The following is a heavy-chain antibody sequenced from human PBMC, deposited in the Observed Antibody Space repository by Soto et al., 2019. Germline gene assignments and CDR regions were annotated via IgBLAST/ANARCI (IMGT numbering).Heavy chain of an antibody. CDR3: ARAESRGDYYYGMDV. V-gene: IGHV4-59*01. J-gene: IGHJ6*02. CDR2: IYYSGST. D-gene: IGHD2-2*01. Sequence: SETLSLTCTVSGGSISSYYWSWIRQPPGKGLEWIGYIYYSGSTNYNPSLKSRVTISVDTSKNQFSLKLSSVTAADTAVYYCARAESRGDYYYGMDVWGQGTTVTVSS. CDR1: GGSISSYY.